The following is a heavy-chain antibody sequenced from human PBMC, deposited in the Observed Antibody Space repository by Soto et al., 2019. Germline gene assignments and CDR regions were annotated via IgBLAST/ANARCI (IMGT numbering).Heavy chain of an antibody. CDR3: AGVFGSYSALDY. CDR1: GFTFSSYG. CDR2: IWYDGSNK. J-gene: IGHJ4*02. Sequence: PGGSLRLSCAASGFTFSSYGMHWVRQAPGKGLEWVAVIWYDGSNKYYADSVKGRFTISRDNSKNTLYLQMNSLRAEDTAVYYCAGVFGSYSALDYWGQGTLVTVSS. D-gene: IGHD1-26*01. V-gene: IGHV3-33*01.